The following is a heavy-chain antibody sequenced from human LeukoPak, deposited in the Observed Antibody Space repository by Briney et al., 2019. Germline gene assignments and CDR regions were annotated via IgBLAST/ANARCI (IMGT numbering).Heavy chain of an antibody. Sequence: ASVTVSCKASGYTFTSYGISWVRQAPGQGLEWMGWINTYNGNTNYAQKLQGRVTMTTDTSTSTAYMELRSLRSDDTAVYYCVREGQYYFDYWGQGTLVTVSS. D-gene: IGHD6-19*01. CDR3: VREGQYYFDY. CDR1: GYTFTSYG. J-gene: IGHJ4*02. CDR2: INTYNGNT. V-gene: IGHV1-18*01.